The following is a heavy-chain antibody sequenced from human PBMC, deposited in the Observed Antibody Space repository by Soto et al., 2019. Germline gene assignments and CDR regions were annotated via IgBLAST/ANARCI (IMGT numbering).Heavy chain of an antibody. V-gene: IGHV4-59*01. CDR2: IYYSGST. CDR1: GGSISSYY. Sequence: KTSETLSLTCTVSGGSISSYYWSWIRQPPGKGLEWIGYIYYSGSTNYNPSLKSRVTISVDTSKNQFSLKLSSVTAADTAVYYCARATSGYSFMDVWGQGTTVTVSS. D-gene: IGHD6-13*01. J-gene: IGHJ6*02. CDR3: ARATSGYSFMDV.